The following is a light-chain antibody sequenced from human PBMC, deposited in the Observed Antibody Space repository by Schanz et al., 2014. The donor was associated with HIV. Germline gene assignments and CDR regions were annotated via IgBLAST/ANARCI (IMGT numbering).Light chain of an antibody. J-gene: IGLJ1*01. V-gene: IGLV1-40*01. CDR2: GDN. CDR3: TAWDDSLSGYV. CDR1: SSNIGAGYA. Sequence: QSVLTQPPSVSGAPGQRVTISCTGSSSNIGAGYAVHWYQQLPGTAPKLLIFGDNHRPSGVPDRFSGSKSGTSASLAIGGLRSGDEAAYYCTAWDDSLSGYVFRTGTKLTVL.